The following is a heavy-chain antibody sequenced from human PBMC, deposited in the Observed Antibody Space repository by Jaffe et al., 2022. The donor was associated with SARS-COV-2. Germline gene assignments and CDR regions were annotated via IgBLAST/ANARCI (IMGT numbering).Heavy chain of an antibody. V-gene: IGHV3-30-3*01. D-gene: IGHD6-19*01. CDR1: GLTFSVYG. J-gene: IGHJ4*02. Sequence: QVQLVESGGGVVQPGTSLRLSCAVSGLTFSVYGMHWVRQAPGRGLEWVAVISNNGNNKYYADSVKGRFTISRDNSKNTLYLQMSSLRTEDTAIYYCARGHRNGWYGDLDYWGQGTLVTVSA. CDR3: ARGHRNGWYGDLDY. CDR2: ISNNGNNK.